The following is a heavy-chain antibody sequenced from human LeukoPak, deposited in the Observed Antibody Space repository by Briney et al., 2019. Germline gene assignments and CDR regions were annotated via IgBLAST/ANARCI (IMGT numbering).Heavy chain of an antibody. CDR3: ASLGN. CDR2: IKQDGSEK. D-gene: IGHD1-1*01. V-gene: IGHV3-7*01. CDR1: GFPFSSYW. Sequence: QSGGSLRLSCAASGFPFSSYWMNWVRQAPGKGLEWVANIKQDGSEKFYVDSVKGRFTISRDNAKNSLYLQMNSLRADDTAVYYCASLGNWGQGTLVTVSS. J-gene: IGHJ4*02.